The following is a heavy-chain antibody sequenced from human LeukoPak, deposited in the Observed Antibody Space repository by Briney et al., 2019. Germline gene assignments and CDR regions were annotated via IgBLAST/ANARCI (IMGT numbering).Heavy chain of an antibody. J-gene: IGHJ4*02. Sequence: PGGSLRLSCAASGFTFNTYTMNWVRQAPGKGLEWVSYISGSSGIIDYADSVRGRFTISRDNAKNSLYLQMNSLRAEDTAVYYCAREKLDTRGYVDYWGQGTLVTVSS. CDR1: GFTFNTYT. D-gene: IGHD3-22*01. CDR3: AREKLDTRGYVDY. V-gene: IGHV3-48*01. CDR2: ISGSSGII.